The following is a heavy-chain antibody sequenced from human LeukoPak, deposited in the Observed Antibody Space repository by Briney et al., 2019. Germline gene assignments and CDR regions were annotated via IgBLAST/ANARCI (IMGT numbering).Heavy chain of an antibody. V-gene: IGHV3-74*01. CDR1: GLMFSNYW. D-gene: IGHD7-27*01. Sequence: GGSLRLSCAASGLMFSNYWMHWVRQAPGKGLVWVSRIDSDGSVTTYADSVKGRFTISRDNAKNTLYLQMNSLRADDTAVYYCARGLGDYWGQGTLVTVSS. CDR3: ARGLGDY. J-gene: IGHJ4*02. CDR2: IDSDGSVT.